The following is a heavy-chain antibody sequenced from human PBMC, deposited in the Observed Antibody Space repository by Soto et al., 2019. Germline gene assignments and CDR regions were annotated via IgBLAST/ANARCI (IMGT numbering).Heavy chain of an antibody. Sequence: ASVKVSCKASGGTFSSYTISWVRQAPGQGLEWMGRIIPILGIANYAQKFQGRVTITADKSTSTAYMELSSLRSEDTAVYYCASREGLGYCSGGSCYPPRENWYFDLWGRGTLVTVSS. CDR3: ASREGLGYCSGGSCYPPRENWYFDL. J-gene: IGHJ2*01. CDR2: IIPILGIA. D-gene: IGHD2-15*01. V-gene: IGHV1-69*02. CDR1: GGTFSSYT.